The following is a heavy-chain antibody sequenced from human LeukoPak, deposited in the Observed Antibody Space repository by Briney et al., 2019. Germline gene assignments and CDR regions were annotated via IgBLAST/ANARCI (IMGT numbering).Heavy chain of an antibody. V-gene: IGHV4-61*02. CDR3: ARGRGDSRRDFDY. D-gene: IGHD2-21*02. CDR2: IYTDGRT. CDR1: GGSISSGTYY. J-gene: IGHJ4*02. Sequence: PSETLSLTCTVSGGSISSGTYYWSWIRQPAGKGLEWIGSIYTDGRTNYNPSLKSRATISVDTSQNHFSLKLRSVTAADTAVYYCARGRGDSRRDFDYWGQGTLVTVSS.